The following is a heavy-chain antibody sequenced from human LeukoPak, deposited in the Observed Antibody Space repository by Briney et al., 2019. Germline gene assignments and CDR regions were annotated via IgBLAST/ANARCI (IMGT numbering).Heavy chain of an antibody. D-gene: IGHD3-22*01. CDR1: GYSFTSYW. V-gene: IGHV5-10-1*01. CDR2: IDPSYSYT. Sequence: GESLKISCKGSGYSFTSYWISWVRQMPGKGVEWMGRIDPSYSYTNYSPSFQGHVTISADKSISTAYLQWSSLKASDTAMYYCARREVVVTPSDAFDIWGQGTMVTVSS. CDR3: ARREVVVTPSDAFDI. J-gene: IGHJ3*02.